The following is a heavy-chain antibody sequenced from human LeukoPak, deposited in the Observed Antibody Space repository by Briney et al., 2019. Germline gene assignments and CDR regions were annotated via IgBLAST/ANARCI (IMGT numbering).Heavy chain of an antibody. V-gene: IGHV3-64D*09. J-gene: IGHJ3*02. Sequence: GGSLRLSCSASGFTFSSYAMHWVRQAPGKGLEYVSAISSNGGSTYYADSVKGRFTISRDNSNNTFYLQMSSLRAEDTAVYYCVKDIIVGAFDAFDIWGQGTMVTVSS. D-gene: IGHD1-26*01. CDR3: VKDIIVGAFDAFDI. CDR1: GFTFSSYA. CDR2: ISSNGGST.